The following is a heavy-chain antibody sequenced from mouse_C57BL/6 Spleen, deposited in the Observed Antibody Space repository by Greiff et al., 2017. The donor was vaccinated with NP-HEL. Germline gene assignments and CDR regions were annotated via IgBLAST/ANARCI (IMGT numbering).Heavy chain of an antibody. CDR2: IYPRDGST. J-gene: IGHJ2*01. Sequence: VQLQQSGPELVKPGASVKLSCKASGYNFTSYDINWVKQRPGQGLEWIGWIYPRDGSTKYNEKFKGKATLTVDTSSSTSYMELHSLTSEDSAVYFCAREGYYYGSSGYYFDYWGQGTTLTVSS. CDR3: AREGYYYGSSGYYFDY. D-gene: IGHD1-1*01. V-gene: IGHV1-85*01. CDR1: GYNFTSYD.